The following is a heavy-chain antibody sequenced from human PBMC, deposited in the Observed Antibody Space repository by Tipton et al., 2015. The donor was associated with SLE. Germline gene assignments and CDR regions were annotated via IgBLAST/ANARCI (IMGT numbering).Heavy chain of an antibody. CDR3: ARSPAYCSGDCYDNWFDP. Sequence: TLSLTCNVSGGSISSGSYYWSWIRQPAGKGLEWIGHVYTSGITNFNPSLKSRVTISLDTSNNQFSLNLISVTAADTAVYFCARSPAYCSGDCYDNWFDPWGQGTLVTVSS. V-gene: IGHV4-61*09. CDR2: VYTSGIT. D-gene: IGHD2-21*01. CDR1: GGSISSGSYY. J-gene: IGHJ5*02.